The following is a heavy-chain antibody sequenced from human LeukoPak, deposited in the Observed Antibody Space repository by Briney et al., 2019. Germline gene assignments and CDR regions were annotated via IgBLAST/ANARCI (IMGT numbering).Heavy chain of an antibody. Sequence: PGGSLRLSCAASGFTFSNYAMHWVRQAPGKGLEWVSGIGWNSGSIGYADSVKGRFTISRDNAKNSLYLQMNSLRAGDTALYYCAKSNGLYYYDSSGYYPFDYWGQGTLVTVSS. V-gene: IGHV3-9*01. D-gene: IGHD3-22*01. CDR3: AKSNGLYYYDSSGYYPFDY. CDR1: GFTFSNYA. J-gene: IGHJ4*02. CDR2: IGWNSGSI.